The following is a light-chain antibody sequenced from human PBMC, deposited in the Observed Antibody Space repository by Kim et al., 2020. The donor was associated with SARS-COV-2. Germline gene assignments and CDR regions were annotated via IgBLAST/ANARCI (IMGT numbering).Light chain of an antibody. J-gene: IGLJ2*01. CDR1: IIGSKS. V-gene: IGLV3-21*02. CDR3: QVWDNSADVVI. Sequence: SYELTQTPSVSVAPGETASILCGGNIIGSKSVHWYQQRPGQAPDLVVYDDITRPSGIPERLSGSRSGNTATLTISAVEVGDEADYYCQVWDNSADVVIFGGGTQLTVL. CDR2: DDI.